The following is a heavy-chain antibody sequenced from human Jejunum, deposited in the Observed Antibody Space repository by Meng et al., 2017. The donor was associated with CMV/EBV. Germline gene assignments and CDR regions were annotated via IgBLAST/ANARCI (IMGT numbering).Heavy chain of an antibody. CDR1: GDSISIHYY. D-gene: IGHD2-8*02. Sequence: AVYGDSISIHYYWSWVRQPPGKGLEWIGEISHSGTTKYTPSLKSRVTISMDRTNNHFSLRVTSVTAADTGVYFCARSSGYWSLDYWGQGTLVTVSS. CDR2: ISHSGTT. V-gene: IGHV4-4*01. J-gene: IGHJ4*02. CDR3: ARSSGYWSLDY.